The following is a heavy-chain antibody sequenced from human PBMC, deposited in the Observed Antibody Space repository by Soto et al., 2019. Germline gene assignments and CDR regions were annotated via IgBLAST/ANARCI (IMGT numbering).Heavy chain of an antibody. CDR2: LYSSGNT. CDR3: ARVWGGYYFDF. J-gene: IGHJ4*02. CDR1: GASVNSDFSY. V-gene: IGHV4-61*01. Sequence: QVQLQESGPGLVKPSETLSLTCIVSGASVNSDFSYWSWIRQPPGKGLEWIGCLYSSGNTNYNPALNSRFTVSIDACEHQFSLRLTSGTAADPAMYCCARVWGGYYFDFWGQGTLVTVSS. D-gene: IGHD3-16*01.